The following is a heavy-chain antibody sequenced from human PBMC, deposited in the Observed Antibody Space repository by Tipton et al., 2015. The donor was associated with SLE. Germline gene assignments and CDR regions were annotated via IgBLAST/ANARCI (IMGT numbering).Heavy chain of an antibody. CDR2: IYYGGTI. D-gene: IGHD3-10*01. CDR3: AGDSGEIAFDI. J-gene: IGHJ3*02. Sequence: TLSLTCNVSVYSISSSHWWGWIRQPPGKGLEWIGHIYYGGTIYYNPSLKSRVTMSIDTSKNQFSLKLSSVTAADTAVYYCAGDSGEIAFDIWGQGTMVTVSS. CDR1: VYSISSSHW. V-gene: IGHV4-28*03.